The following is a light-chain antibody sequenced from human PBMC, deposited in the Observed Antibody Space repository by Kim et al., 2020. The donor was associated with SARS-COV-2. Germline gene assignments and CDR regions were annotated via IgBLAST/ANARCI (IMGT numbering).Light chain of an antibody. J-gene: IGLJ2*01. CDR1: SSDVGSYIL. CDR2: EVS. Sequence: QSITISCAGASSDVGSYILVSWFQHHPGKAPKRMIYEVSKRPSVVSNRFSGSKSGNTASLTISGLQAEDEAEYYCCSYAGSSTYVVFGGGTQLTVL. V-gene: IGLV2-23*02. CDR3: CSYAGSSTYVV.